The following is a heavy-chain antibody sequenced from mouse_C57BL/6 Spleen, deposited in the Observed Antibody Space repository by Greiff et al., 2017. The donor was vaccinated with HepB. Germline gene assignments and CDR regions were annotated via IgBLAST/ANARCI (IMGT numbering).Heavy chain of an antibody. CDR2: INPYNGGT. J-gene: IGHJ2*01. D-gene: IGHD1-1*01. Sequence: VQLQQSGPVLVKPGASVKMSCKASGYTFTDYYMNWVKQSHGKSLEWIGVINPYNGGTSYNQKFKGKATLTVDKSSSTAYMELNSLTSEDSAVYYCARTRGSSLYYFDYWGQGTTLTVSS. V-gene: IGHV1-19*01. CDR3: ARTRGSSLYYFDY. CDR1: GYTFTDYY.